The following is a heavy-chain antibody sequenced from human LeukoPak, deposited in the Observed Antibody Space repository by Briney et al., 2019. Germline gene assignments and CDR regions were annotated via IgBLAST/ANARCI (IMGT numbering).Heavy chain of an antibody. Sequence: GESLKISCKGSGYSFTSYWIGWVRQMPGKGLEWMGIIYPGVSDTRYSPSFQGQVTISADKSISTAYVQWSSLKASGTAMYYCARPATVVTPWYFDLWGRGTLVTVSS. CDR1: GYSFTSYW. V-gene: IGHV5-51*01. CDR3: ARPATVVTPWYFDL. D-gene: IGHD4-23*01. CDR2: IYPGVSDT. J-gene: IGHJ2*01.